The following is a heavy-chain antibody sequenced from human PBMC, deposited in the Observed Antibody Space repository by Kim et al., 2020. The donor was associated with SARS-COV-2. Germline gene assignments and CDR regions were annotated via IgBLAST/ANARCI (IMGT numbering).Heavy chain of an antibody. D-gene: IGHD5-18*01. CDR1: GGSISSSSYY. CDR2: IYYSGST. Sequence: SETLSLTCTVSGGSISSSSYYWGWIRQPPGKGLEWIGSIYYSGSTYYNPSLKSRVTISVDTSKNQFSLKLSSVTAADTAVYYCARERPDSYGLRGVFDYWGQGTLVTVSS. CDR3: ARERPDSYGLRGVFDY. J-gene: IGHJ4*02. V-gene: IGHV4-39*07.